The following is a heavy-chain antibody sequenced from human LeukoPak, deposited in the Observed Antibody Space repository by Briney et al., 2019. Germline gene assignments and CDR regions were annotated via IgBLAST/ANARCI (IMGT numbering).Heavy chain of an antibody. D-gene: IGHD3-3*01. J-gene: IGHJ4*02. V-gene: IGHV1-69*13. CDR1: GGTFSSYA. CDR3: AIALDFWSGVLYYFDY. Sequence: GASVKVSCKAPGGTFSSYAISWVRQAPGQGLEWMGGIIPIFGTANYAQKFQGRVTITADESTSTAYMELSSLRSEDTAVYYCAIALDFWSGVLYYFDYWGQGTLVTVSS. CDR2: IIPIFGTA.